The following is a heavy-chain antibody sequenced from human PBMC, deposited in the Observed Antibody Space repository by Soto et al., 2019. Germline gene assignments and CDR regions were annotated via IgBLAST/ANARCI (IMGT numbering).Heavy chain of an antibody. Sequence: QITLKESGPTLVKPTQTLTLTCTFSGFSLSTSGVGVGWIRQPPGKALEWLALIYWDDDKRYSPSLKSRLTITKDNSKNQVVLTITNMDPVDTATYYCAHRRRSSGWYEPSSNWFDPWGQGTLVTVSS. CDR1: GFSLSTSGVG. CDR2: IYWDDDK. CDR3: AHRRRSSGWYEPSSNWFDP. D-gene: IGHD6-19*01. J-gene: IGHJ5*02. V-gene: IGHV2-5*02.